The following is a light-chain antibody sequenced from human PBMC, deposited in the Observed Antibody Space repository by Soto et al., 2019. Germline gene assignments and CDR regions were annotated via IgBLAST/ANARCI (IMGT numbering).Light chain of an antibody. V-gene: IGKV1-5*01. CDR2: DAS. J-gene: IGKJ1*01. CDR3: QQYKTYSPWT. CDR1: QSLSSW. Sequence: DIQMTQSPSTLSASVGDRVTITCRANQSLSSWLAWYQQKPGKAPKLLISDASTLESGVPSRFSGSGSGTEFTLTISSLLPDDFATYYCQQYKTYSPWTFGQGTKVEIK.